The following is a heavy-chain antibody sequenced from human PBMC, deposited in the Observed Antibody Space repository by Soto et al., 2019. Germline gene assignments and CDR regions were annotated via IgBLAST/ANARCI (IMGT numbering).Heavy chain of an antibody. J-gene: IGHJ4*02. CDR3: AIGLDYYDSSGYLGGYYFYY. D-gene: IGHD3-22*01. CDR2: IIPIFGTA. Sequence: QVQLVQSGAEVKKPGSSVKVSCKASGGTFSSYAISWVRQAPGQGLEWMGGIIPIFGTANYAQKFQGRETIIADEYTSTDYMELSSMRSADTGVYYCAIGLDYYDSSGYLGGYYFYYWGQGTLVTVSS. CDR1: GGTFSSYA. V-gene: IGHV1-69*01.